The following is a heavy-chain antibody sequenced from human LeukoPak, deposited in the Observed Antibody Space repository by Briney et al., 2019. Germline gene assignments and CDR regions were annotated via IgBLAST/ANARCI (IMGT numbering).Heavy chain of an antibody. V-gene: IGHV1-2*02. J-gene: IGHJ4*02. CDR2: INPNSGGT. CDR1: GYTFTGYY. CDR3: ARDLPSYYDILTGYYLNYFDY. D-gene: IGHD3-9*01. Sequence: ASVKVSCKASGYTFTGYYMHWVRQAPGQGLEWMGWINPNSGGTNYAQKFQGRVTMTRDTSISTAYMEVSRLRSDDTAVYYCARDLPSYYDILTGYYLNYFDYWGQGTLVTVSS.